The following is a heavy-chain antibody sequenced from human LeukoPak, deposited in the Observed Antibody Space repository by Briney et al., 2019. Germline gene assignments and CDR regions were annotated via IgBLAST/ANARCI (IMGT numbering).Heavy chain of an antibody. CDR1: GFTFSSCA. D-gene: IGHD1-7*01. CDR3: AKEPELLPSGDWFDP. J-gene: IGHJ5*02. V-gene: IGHV3-23*01. Sequence: GGPLRLSCAASGFTFSSCAMSWARQAPGMGLEWVAAISAKGHISYYGDSAKGRFTISRDNSNTTLYLQMNSLRDEDTATYYCAKEPELLPSGDWFDPWGQGTLVIVSS. CDR2: ISAKGHIS.